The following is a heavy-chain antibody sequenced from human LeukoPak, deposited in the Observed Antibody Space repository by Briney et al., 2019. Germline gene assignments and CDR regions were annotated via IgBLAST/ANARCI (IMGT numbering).Heavy chain of an antibody. J-gene: IGHJ4*02. V-gene: IGHV3-30*02. CDR3: AKDLYNYYGSGSSFNF. CDR2: IGYDGGNK. D-gene: IGHD3-10*01. CDR1: GFTFSFYG. Sequence: GGSLRLSCAASGFTFSFYGMHWVRQAPGKGLEWAAFIGYDGGNKYYADSVKGRFTISRDNSKNTLYLQINSLRAEDTAVYYCAKDLYNYYGSGSSFNFWGQGTLVTVSS.